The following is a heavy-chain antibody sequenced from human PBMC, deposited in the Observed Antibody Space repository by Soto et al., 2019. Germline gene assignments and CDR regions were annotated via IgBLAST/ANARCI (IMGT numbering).Heavy chain of an antibody. CDR3: ARDDAFDNENGFDM. Sequence: QPGGSLRLSCAASGFTFSSYGMHWVRQAPGKGLEWLGVIVSDGSAIYHADSLEGRFFISRDNSKDILYLQMNSLRVEDTAVYYCARDDAFDNENGFDMWGQGTMVTVSS. CDR2: IVSDGSAI. CDR1: GFTFSSYG. V-gene: IGHV3-33*01. D-gene: IGHD3-3*02. J-gene: IGHJ3*02.